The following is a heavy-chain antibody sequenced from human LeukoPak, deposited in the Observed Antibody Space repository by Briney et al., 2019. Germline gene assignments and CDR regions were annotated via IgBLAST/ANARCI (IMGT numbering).Heavy chain of an antibody. CDR1: GFTFTTYE. Sequence: GGSLRLSXAASGFTFTTYEMNWVRQAPGKGLEWVSYISPGGDTIYYADSVKGRFTISRDNAKNSVYLQMKSLRAEDTAVYYCARKTFGTVYFDYWGQGNLVTVSS. D-gene: IGHD1-1*01. V-gene: IGHV3-48*03. J-gene: IGHJ4*02. CDR2: ISPGGDTI. CDR3: ARKTFGTVYFDY.